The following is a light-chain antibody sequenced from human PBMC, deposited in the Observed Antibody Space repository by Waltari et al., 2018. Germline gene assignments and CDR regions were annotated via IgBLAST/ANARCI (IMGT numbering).Light chain of an antibody. Sequence: IVLTQSPGTLSLSPGGRATLASRASQNIGHYLAWYQQKPGQAPRLLIHASSTRATGIPDRCSGSGSGADFSLTITGLEPDDFAVYYCQHHFRLPATFGQGTKV. J-gene: IGKJ1*01. CDR1: QNIGHY. V-gene: IGKV3-20*01. CDR3: QHHFRLPAT. CDR2: ASS.